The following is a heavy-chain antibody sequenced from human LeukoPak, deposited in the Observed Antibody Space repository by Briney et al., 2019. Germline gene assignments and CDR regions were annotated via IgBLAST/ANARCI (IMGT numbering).Heavy chain of an antibody. CDR3: ARVLDSSGYQDY. CDR1: GFTFSSYA. Sequence: PGGSLRLSCAASGFTFSSYAMHWVRQAPGKGLEWVAVISYDGSNKYYADSVKGRFTISRDNSKNTLYLQMNSLRAEDTAVYYCARVLDSSGYQDYWGQGTLVTVS. D-gene: IGHD3-22*01. V-gene: IGHV3-30-3*01. J-gene: IGHJ4*02. CDR2: ISYDGSNK.